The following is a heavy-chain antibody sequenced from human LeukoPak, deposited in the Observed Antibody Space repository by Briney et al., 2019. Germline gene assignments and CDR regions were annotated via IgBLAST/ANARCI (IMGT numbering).Heavy chain of an antibody. V-gene: IGHV3-21*01. Sequence: GGSLRLSCAASGFPFSSYSMNWVRQAPGKGLEWVSSISSSSSYIYYADSVKGRFTISRDNAKNSLYLQMNSLRAEDTAVYYCARENYGDYPDYFDYWGQGTLVTVSS. CDR2: ISSSSSYI. CDR1: GFPFSSYS. CDR3: ARENYGDYPDYFDY. J-gene: IGHJ4*02. D-gene: IGHD4-17*01.